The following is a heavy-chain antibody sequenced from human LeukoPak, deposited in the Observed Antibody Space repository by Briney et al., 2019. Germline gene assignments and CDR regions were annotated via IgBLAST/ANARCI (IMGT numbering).Heavy chain of an antibody. D-gene: IGHD4-17*01. J-gene: IGHJ6*03. CDR1: GFTVSSNY. Sequence: GGSLRLSCAASGFTVSSNYMSWVRQAPGKGLEWVSVIYSGGSTYYADSVKGRFTISRDNSKNTLCLQMNSLRAEDTAVYYCARDPYGYYYMDVWGKGTTVTVSS. V-gene: IGHV3-53*01. CDR3: ARDPYGYYYMDV. CDR2: IYSGGST.